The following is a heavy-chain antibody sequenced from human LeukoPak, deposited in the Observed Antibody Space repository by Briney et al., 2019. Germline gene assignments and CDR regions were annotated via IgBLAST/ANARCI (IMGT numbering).Heavy chain of an antibody. CDR3: ARWGDDFWSGSILSFDY. D-gene: IGHD3-3*01. J-gene: IGHJ4*02. Sequence: GASVKVSCKASGGTFSSYAISWVRQAPGQGLEWMGGIIPIFGTANYAQKFQGRVTITTDESTSTAYMELSSLRSEDTAVYYCARWGDDFWSGSILSFDYWGQGTLVTVSS. CDR2: IIPIFGTA. CDR1: GGTFSSYA. V-gene: IGHV1-69*05.